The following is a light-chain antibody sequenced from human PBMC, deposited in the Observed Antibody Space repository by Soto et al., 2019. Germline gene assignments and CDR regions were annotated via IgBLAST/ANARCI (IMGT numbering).Light chain of an antibody. CDR3: RVWVSGSVHLVV. V-gene: IGLV3-21*04. CDR1: NIGSKS. CDR2: YDS. Sequence: SYELTQPPSVSVAPGKTARITCGGNNIGSKSVHWYQQKPGQAPVLVIYYDSDRPSGIPERFSGSNSGNTSTLIISRVEAGDEAGYYCRVWVSGSVHLVVFGGGTKLTVL. J-gene: IGLJ2*01.